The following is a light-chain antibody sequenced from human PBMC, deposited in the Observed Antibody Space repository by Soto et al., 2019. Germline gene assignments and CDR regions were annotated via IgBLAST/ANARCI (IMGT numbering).Light chain of an antibody. J-gene: IGKJ1*01. Sequence: DIQMTQSPSTLSGSVGDRVTITCRASQTISSWLAWYQQKPGKAPKLLIYKASTLKRGGPSRFSGSGPGTEFTLTISSLQPDDFATYYFQHYNSYSEAFGQGTKVELK. CDR2: KAS. V-gene: IGKV1-5*03. CDR3: QHYNSYSEA. CDR1: QTISSW.